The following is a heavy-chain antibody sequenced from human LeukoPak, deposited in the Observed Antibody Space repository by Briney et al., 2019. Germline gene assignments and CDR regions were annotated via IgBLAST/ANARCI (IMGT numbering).Heavy chain of an antibody. Sequence: PGRSLRLSCAASGFTFSSYGMHWVRQAPGKGLEWVAVISYDGSNKYYADSVKGRFTISRDNSKNTLYLQMNSLRAEDTAVYYCARGGVGLSRYYFDYWGQGTLVTVSS. V-gene: IGHV3-30*03. J-gene: IGHJ4*02. D-gene: IGHD3-16*02. CDR2: ISYDGSNK. CDR1: GFTFSSYG. CDR3: ARGGVGLSRYYFDY.